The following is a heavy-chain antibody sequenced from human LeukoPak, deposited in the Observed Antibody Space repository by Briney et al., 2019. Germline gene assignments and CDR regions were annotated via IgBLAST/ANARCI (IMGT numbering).Heavy chain of an antibody. J-gene: IGHJ6*03. Sequence: PGGSLRLSCAASGFTFRSFAMSWVRQAPGKGLEWVSGIIGSGRTTFYADSVKGWFTISRDNSKNTLYLQMNSLRAEDTAIYYCAKKEGDTYFSWYMDVWGKGTTVTVSS. CDR3: AKKEGDTYFSWYMDV. D-gene: IGHD2-21*01. CDR1: GFTFRSFA. V-gene: IGHV3-23*01. CDR2: IIGSGRTT.